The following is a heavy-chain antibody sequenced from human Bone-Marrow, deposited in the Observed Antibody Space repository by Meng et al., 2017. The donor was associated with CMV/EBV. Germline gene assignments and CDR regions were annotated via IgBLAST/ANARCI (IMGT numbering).Heavy chain of an antibody. CDR3: ASRVEDYYGSGSSPADYYYYYYGMDV. Sequence: SVKVSCKASGGTFSSYAISWERQAPGQGLEWMGGIIPIFGTANYAQKFQGRVTITTDESTSTAYMELSSLRSEDTAVYYCASRVEDYYGSGSSPADYYYYYYGMDVWGQGTTVTVSS. D-gene: IGHD3-10*01. CDR2: IIPIFGTA. V-gene: IGHV1-69*05. CDR1: GGTFSSYA. J-gene: IGHJ6*02.